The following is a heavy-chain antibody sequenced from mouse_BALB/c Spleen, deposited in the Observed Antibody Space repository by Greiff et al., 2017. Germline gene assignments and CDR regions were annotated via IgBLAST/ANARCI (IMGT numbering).Heavy chain of an antibody. CDR1: GYTFTSYW. V-gene: IGHV1-7*01. CDR2: INPSTGYT. J-gene: IGHJ3*01. CDR3: ARAGDGNSWFAY. Sequence: VQLQQSGAELAKPGASVKMSCKASGYTFTSYWMHWVKQRPGQGLEWIGYINPSTGYTEYNQKFKDKATLTADKSSSTAYMQLSSLTSEDSAVYYCARAGDGNSWFAYWGQGTLVTVSA. D-gene: IGHD2-1*01.